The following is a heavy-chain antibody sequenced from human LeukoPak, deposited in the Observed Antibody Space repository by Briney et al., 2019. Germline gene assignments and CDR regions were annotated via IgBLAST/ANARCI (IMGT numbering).Heavy chain of an antibody. CDR2: MNPNSGNT. CDR1: GYTFTSYD. J-gene: IGHJ4*02. D-gene: IGHD5-12*01. V-gene: IGHV1-8*01. CDR3: ARGDKWLRTWRY. Sequence: ASVKVSCKASGYTFTSYDIHWVRQATGQGPEGIGWMNPNSGNTGYAQKFQGRVTMTRNTSISTAYMELSSLRSEDTAVYYCARGDKWLRTWRYWGQGTLVTVSS.